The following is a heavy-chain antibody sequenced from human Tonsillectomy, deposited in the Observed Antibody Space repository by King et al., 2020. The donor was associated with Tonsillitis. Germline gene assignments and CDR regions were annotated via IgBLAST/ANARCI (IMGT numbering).Heavy chain of an antibody. CDR1: GFTFSGSA. D-gene: IGHD1-20*01. CDR3: TRTGVTGMPGQN. V-gene: IGHV3-73*01. J-gene: IGHJ4*02. Sequence: VQLVESGRALVQPGGSLKLSCTASGFTFSGSAIHWVRQASGKGLEWLGRIRSQTNDYATDYATSVKGRFTISRDDLKNTAYLQMNSLTTEDTAVYYCTRTGVTGMPGQNWGRGTLVTVSS. CDR2: IRSQTNDYAT.